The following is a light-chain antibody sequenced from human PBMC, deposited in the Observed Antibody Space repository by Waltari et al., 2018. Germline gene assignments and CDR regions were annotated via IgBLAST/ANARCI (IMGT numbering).Light chain of an antibody. J-gene: IGKJ1*01. V-gene: IGKV3-20*01. CDR1: QSLSIY. CDR2: HAS. CDR3: QHYVSLPVT. Sequence: EIVLTQSPGTLSLSPGERATLSCRASQSLSIYLAWYQQKPGRAPRLLIYHASSRATGVPDRFSGSGSGTDFSLTISRLEPEDFAVYYCQHYVSLPVTFGQGTKVEIK.